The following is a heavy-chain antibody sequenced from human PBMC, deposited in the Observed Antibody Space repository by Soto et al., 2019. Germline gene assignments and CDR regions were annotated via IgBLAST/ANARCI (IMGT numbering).Heavy chain of an antibody. J-gene: IGHJ6*02. V-gene: IGHV1-58*02. CDR3: AADEWRGLHGAHGMDV. CDR1: GFTFTSSA. Sequence: QMQLVQSGPEVKKPGTSVKVSCKASGFTFTSSAMQWVRQARGQRLEWIGWIVVGSGNTNYAQKFQERVTITRDMSTSTAYMELSSLRSEDTAVYYCAADEWRGLHGAHGMDVWGQGTTVTVSS. CDR2: IVVGSGNT. D-gene: IGHD4-17*01.